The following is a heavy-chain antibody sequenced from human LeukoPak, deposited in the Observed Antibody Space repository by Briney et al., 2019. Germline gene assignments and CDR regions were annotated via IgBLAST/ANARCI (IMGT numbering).Heavy chain of an antibody. Sequence: GGSLRLSCAASGFTFSSYGMHWVRQAPGKGLEWVAVIWYDGSNKYYADSVKGRFTISRDNSKNTLYLQMNSLRAEDTAVYYCAKLAYYYDPEYFQHWGQGTLVTVSS. D-gene: IGHD3-22*01. CDR3: AKLAYYYDPEYFQH. V-gene: IGHV3-33*06. CDR2: IWYDGSNK. J-gene: IGHJ1*01. CDR1: GFTFSSYG.